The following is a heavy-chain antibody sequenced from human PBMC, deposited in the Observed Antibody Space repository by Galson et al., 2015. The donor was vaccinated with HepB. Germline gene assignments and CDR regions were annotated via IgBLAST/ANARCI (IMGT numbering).Heavy chain of an antibody. J-gene: IGHJ4*02. V-gene: IGHV3-49*04. Sequence: SLRLSCAASGFTFGDYAMSWVRQAPGKGLEWVGFIRSKAYGGTTEYAASVEGRFTISRDDSKSIAYLQMNSLKTEDTAVYYCTRVKPPRWFGELTFDYWGQGTLVTVSS. CDR3: TRVKPPRWFGELTFDY. CDR2: IRSKAYGGTT. CDR1: GFTFGDYA. D-gene: IGHD3-10*01.